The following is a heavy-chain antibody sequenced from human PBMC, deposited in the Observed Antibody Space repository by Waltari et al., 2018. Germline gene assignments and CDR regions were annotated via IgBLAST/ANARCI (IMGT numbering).Heavy chain of an antibody. V-gene: IGHV1-69*04. CDR2: IIPSLGIP. CDR3: ARRRAFDI. CDR1: GGTFSSYA. Sequence: QVQLVQSGAEVKKPGSSVKVSCKASGGTFSSYAISWVRQAPGKGLEWMGGIIPSLGIPNYAQKCQGRVTITADEPTSTAYMELSSLRSEDTAVYYCARRRAFDIWGQGTMVIVSS. J-gene: IGHJ3*02.